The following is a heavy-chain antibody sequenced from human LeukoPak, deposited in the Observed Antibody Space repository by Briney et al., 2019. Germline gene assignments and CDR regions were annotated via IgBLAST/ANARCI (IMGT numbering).Heavy chain of an antibody. CDR1: GYTFTGYY. D-gene: IGHD1-1*01. J-gene: IGHJ4*02. V-gene: IGHV1-2*02. CDR3: ARRQGTTLSFDY. CDR2: INPNSGGT. Sequence: ASVKVSCKASGYTFTGYYMHWVRQAPGQGLEWMGWINPNSGGTNYAQKLQGRVTMTTDTSTGTAYMELRSLRFDDTAVYYCARRQGTTLSFDYWGQGTLVTVSS.